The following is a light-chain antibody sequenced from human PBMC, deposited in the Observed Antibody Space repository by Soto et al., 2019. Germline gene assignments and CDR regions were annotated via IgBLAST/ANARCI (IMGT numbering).Light chain of an antibody. CDR2: EAS. V-gene: IGKV3-11*01. CDR3: QQRTDWVT. J-gene: IGKJ4*01. CDR1: QSVSSY. Sequence: EIVLTQSPATLSLSRGERATLSCRASQSVSSYLAWYQQKPGQAPRLLIYEASNRATGIPARFSGSGSGTDFTLTISSLEPEDFAVYYCQQRTDWVTFGGGTKV.